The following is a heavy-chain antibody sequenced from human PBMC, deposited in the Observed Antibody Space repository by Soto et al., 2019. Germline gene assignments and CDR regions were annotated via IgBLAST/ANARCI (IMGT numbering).Heavy chain of an antibody. D-gene: IGHD3-9*01. Sequence: TLSLPCTVSSDSISGLYWTWIRQPAGKGLEWIGRIYSSGETNYNPSLTGRVIMSLDTSKNQFSLNLTSVTAADTAVYYCARASQCKSYFDCFAWLDYWGQGTLVTVSS. CDR1: SDSISGLY. V-gene: IGHV4-4*07. CDR2: IYSSGET. CDR3: ARASQCKSYFDCFAWLDY. J-gene: IGHJ4*02.